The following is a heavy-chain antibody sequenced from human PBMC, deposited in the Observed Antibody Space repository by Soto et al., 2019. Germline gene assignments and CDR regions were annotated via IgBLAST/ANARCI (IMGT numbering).Heavy chain of an antibody. V-gene: IGHV3-15*01. CDR1: GFTFSNAW. D-gene: IGHD1-26*01. J-gene: IGHJ6*03. CDR3: NTDKYPRKYSTYYYYYMDV. Sequence: EVQLVESGGGLVKPGGSLRLSCAASGFTFSNAWMSWVRQAPGKGLEWVGRIKSKTDGGTTDYAAPVKGRFTISRDDSKNTLYLQMNSLKTEDTAVYYCNTDKYPRKYSTYYYYYMDVWGKGTTVTVSS. CDR2: IKSKTDGGTT.